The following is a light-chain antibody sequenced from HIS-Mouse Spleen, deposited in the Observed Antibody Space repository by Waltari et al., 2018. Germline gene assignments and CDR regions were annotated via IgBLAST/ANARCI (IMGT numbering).Light chain of an antibody. CDR1: AWPKKY. CDR3: YSTDSSGNHRV. J-gene: IGLJ2*01. CDR2: EDS. V-gene: IGLV3-10*01. Sequence: SYELTQPPSVSVSQGQTARIPCLGDAWPKKYAYSYQQKSGQAPVLVIYEDSKRPSGIPDGFSGSSSGTMATLTISGAQVEDEADYYCYSTDSSGNHRVFGGGTKLTVL.